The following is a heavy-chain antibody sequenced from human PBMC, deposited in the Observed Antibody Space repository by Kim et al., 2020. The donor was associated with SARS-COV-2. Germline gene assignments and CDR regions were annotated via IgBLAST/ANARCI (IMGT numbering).Heavy chain of an antibody. J-gene: IGHJ4*02. CDR3: TTPLRWFGDSYPNS. D-gene: IGHD3-10*01. Sequence: APVKGRLTSSRDDSTNTLYLQMNSLKTEDTAVYYCTTPLRWFGDSYPNSWGQGTLVTVSS. V-gene: IGHV3-15*01.